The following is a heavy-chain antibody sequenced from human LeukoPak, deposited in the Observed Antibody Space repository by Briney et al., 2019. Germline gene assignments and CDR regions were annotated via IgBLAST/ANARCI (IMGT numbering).Heavy chain of an antibody. D-gene: IGHD6-19*01. Sequence: GWSLRLSCAASGFTFSSYAMSWVRQAPGKGLEWVSTISGSGGSTNYADSAKGRFTISRDNSKNTLHLQMNSPRAEDTAVYHCAKDRGSGWGIDYWGQGTLVTVSS. J-gene: IGHJ4*02. CDR3: AKDRGSGWGIDY. CDR1: GFTFSSYA. CDR2: ISGSGGST. V-gene: IGHV3-23*01.